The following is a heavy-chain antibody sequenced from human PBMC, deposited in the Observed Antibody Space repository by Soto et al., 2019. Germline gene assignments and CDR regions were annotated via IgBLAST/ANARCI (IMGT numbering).Heavy chain of an antibody. D-gene: IGHD2-15*01. CDR3: ARMGAGYCVCISCYPYPTMGYSMDV. CDR1: GFTFSTYA. V-gene: IGHV3-21*01. CDR2: ISDSSDYI. J-gene: IGHJ6*02. Sequence: PGGSLRLSCAASGFTFSTYAMNWVRQAPGKGLEWVSSISDSSDYIYYTNSLKGRFTISRDNAKNSLYLQMNSLRAEDTAVYYCARMGAGYCVCISCYPYPTMGYSMDVWGQGTTVTVSS.